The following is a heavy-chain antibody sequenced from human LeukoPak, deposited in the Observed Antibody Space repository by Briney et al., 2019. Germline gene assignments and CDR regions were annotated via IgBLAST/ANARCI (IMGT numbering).Heavy chain of an antibody. Sequence: PGGSLRLSCAASGFTFSSYAMHWVRQAPGKGLEYVSAISSNGGSTYYANSVKGRFTISRDNSKNTLYLQMGSLRAEDMAVYYCARDGYAMVRGVIRTWGQGTLVTVFS. D-gene: IGHD3-10*01. V-gene: IGHV3-64*01. CDR1: GFTFSSYA. CDR3: ARDGYAMVRGVIRT. J-gene: IGHJ5*02. CDR2: ISSNGGST.